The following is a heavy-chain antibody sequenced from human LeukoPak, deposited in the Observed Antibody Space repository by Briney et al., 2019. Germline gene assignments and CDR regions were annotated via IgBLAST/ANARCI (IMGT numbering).Heavy chain of an antibody. J-gene: IGHJ4*02. D-gene: IGHD2-2*01. CDR1: GFTFSDEG. V-gene: IGHV3-48*04. CDR2: ISSTSSVI. Sequence: PGGSLRLSCAASGFTFSDEGMHWVRQAPGKGLEWVSYISSTSSVIYYADSVKGRFTISRDNAKSSLYLQMNSLRAEDTAVYYCARNLPAADYWGQGTLVTVSS. CDR3: ARNLPAADY.